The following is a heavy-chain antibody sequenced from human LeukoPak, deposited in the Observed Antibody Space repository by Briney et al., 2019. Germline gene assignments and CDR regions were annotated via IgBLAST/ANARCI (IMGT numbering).Heavy chain of an antibody. J-gene: IGHJ5*02. Sequence: GGSLRLSCAASGFTFSSYSMNWVRQAPGKGLEWVSYISSSSSTIYYADSVKGRFTISRDNAKNSLYLQMNSLRAEDTAVYYCARDMEPYCSSTSCYPMMFDPWGQGTLVTVSS. D-gene: IGHD2-2*01. V-gene: IGHV3-48*04. CDR3: ARDMEPYCSSTSCYPMMFDP. CDR1: GFTFSSYS. CDR2: ISSSSSTI.